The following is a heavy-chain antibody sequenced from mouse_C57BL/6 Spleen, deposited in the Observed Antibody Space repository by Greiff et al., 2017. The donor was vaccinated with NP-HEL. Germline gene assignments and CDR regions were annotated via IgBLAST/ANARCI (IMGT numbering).Heavy chain of an antibody. CDR2: ISSGRSTI. D-gene: IGHD2-3*01. V-gene: IGHV5-17*01. CDR3: ARRMVTTPWSFDV. Sequence: EVQLVESGGGLVKPGGSLKLSCAASGFTFSDYGMHWVRQAPEKGLEWVAYISSGRSTIYYADTVKGRFTISRDNAKNNLFLQMTSLRSEDTAMYYCARRMVTTPWSFDVWGTGTTVTVAS. J-gene: IGHJ1*03. CDR1: GFTFSDYG.